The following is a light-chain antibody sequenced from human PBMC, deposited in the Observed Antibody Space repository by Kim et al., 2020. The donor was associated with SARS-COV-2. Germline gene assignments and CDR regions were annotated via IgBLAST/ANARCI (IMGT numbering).Light chain of an antibody. CDR3: NSRDNNDNVL. Sequence: SSELTQDPAVSVALGQTVRIKCQGDSLRTYYTTWFQQKPGQAPIVVFYGKNNRPSGIPDRFSGSSSGNTASLTITATQAGDEADYYCNSRDNNDNVLFGGGTRLTVL. CDR1: SLRTYY. CDR2: GKN. V-gene: IGLV3-19*01. J-gene: IGLJ2*01.